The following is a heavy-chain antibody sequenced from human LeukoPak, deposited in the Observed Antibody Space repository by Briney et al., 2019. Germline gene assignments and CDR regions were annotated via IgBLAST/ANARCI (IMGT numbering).Heavy chain of an antibody. CDR3: ARWATYSSSWYFDY. CDR2: ISAYNGNT. CDR1: GYTFTSYG. Sequence: GASVKVSCKASGYTFTSYGISWVRQAPGQGLEWMGWISAYNGNTNYAQKLQGRVTMTTDTSTSTAYMELRSLRSDDTAVYYCARWATYSSSWYFDYWGQGTLVTVSS. J-gene: IGHJ4*02. V-gene: IGHV1-18*01. D-gene: IGHD6-13*01.